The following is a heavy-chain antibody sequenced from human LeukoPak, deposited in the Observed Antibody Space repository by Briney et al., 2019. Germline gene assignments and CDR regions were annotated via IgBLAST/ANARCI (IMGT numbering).Heavy chain of an antibody. Sequence: GGSLRLSCAASGFTFSSYGMHWVRQAPGKGLEWVAVIWNDGSNKYSADSVRGRFTFSRDNSKNMMFLQVTSVRAEDTACYYCARSLSISGRQPIIFDYWGQGTLVTV. CDR2: IWNDGSNK. CDR3: ARSLSISGRQPIIFDY. V-gene: IGHV3-33*01. J-gene: IGHJ4*02. D-gene: IGHD1-26*01. CDR1: GFTFSSYG.